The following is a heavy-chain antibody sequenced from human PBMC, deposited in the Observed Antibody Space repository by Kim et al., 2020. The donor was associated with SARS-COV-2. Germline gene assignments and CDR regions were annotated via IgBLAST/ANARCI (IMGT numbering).Heavy chain of an antibody. V-gene: IGHV4-31*03. CDR3: ARDGDSSGYSFDY. D-gene: IGHD3-22*01. J-gene: IGHJ4*02. CDR1: GGSISSGGYY. CDR2: IYYSGST. Sequence: SETLSLTCTVSGGSISSGGYYWSWIRQHPGKGLEWIGYIYYSGSTYYNPSLKSRVTISVDTSKNQFSLKLSSVTAADTAVYYCARDGDSSGYSFDYWGQGTLVTVSS.